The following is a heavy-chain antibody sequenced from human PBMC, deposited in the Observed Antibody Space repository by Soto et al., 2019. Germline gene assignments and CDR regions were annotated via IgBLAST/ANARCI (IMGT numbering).Heavy chain of an antibody. J-gene: IGHJ4*02. Sequence: QVQLVQSGAEVKKPGSSVKVSCKASGGTFSSYAISWVRQAPGQGLEWMGGIIPIFGTANYAQKFQGRVTITEDHSPSTAHILLGSVRSENTGVYYCALRQCFHLPHYDYLGQGNLVTVSS. CDR2: IIPIFGTA. D-gene: IGHD1-26*01. CDR3: ALRQCFHLPHYDY. CDR1: GGTFSSYA. V-gene: IGHV1-69*01.